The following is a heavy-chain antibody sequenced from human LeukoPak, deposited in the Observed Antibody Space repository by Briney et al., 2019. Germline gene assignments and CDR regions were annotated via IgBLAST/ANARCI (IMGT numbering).Heavy chain of an antibody. CDR3: ARGVSSGGWYDAFDI. J-gene: IGHJ3*02. V-gene: IGHV3-21*01. CDR1: GFTLSSYS. Sequence: AGGSLRLSCAASGFTLSSYSMNWVRQAPGKGLEWVSSISSSSSYIYYADSVKGRFTISRDNAKNSLYLQMNSLRAEDTAVYYCARGVSSGGWYDAFDIWGQGTMVTVSS. CDR2: ISSSSSYI. D-gene: IGHD6-19*01.